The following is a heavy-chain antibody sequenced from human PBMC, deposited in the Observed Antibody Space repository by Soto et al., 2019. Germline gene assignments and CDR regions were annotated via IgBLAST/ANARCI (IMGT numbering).Heavy chain of an antibody. J-gene: IGHJ4*02. Sequence: SETLSLTCTVSGGSISSSSYYWGWIRQPPGKGLEWIGSIYYSGSTYYNPSLKRRVTISVDTSTNQFSLKLSSVTAADTAVYYCARDSQAADYFDYWGQGTLVTVSS. V-gene: IGHV4-39*07. D-gene: IGHD6-25*01. CDR2: IYYSGST. CDR3: ARDSQAADYFDY. CDR1: GGSISSSSYY.